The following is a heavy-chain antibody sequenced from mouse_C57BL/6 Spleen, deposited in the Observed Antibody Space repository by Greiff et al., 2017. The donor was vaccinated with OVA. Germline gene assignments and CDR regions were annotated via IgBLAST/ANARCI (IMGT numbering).Heavy chain of an antibody. Sequence: EVKLVESEGGLVQPGSSMKLSCPASGFTFSDYSMAWVRRVPEKGLEWVANINYDGSSTYYLDSLKSRFIITRDNAKNILYLKMSRLKSEDTATYYCARDRGYGKVAYAMGYWGQGTSVTVSS. CDR3: ARDRGYGKVAYAMGY. CDR1: GFTFSDYS. J-gene: IGHJ4*01. V-gene: IGHV5-16*01. D-gene: IGHD1-3*01. CDR2: INYDGSST.